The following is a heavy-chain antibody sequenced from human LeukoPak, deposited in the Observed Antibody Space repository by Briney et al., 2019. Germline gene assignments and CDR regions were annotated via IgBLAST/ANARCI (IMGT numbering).Heavy chain of an antibody. Sequence: GGSLRLSCAASGFTFSSYGMHWVRQAPGKGLEWVAVISYDGSNKYYADSVKGRFTISRDNSKNALYLQMNSLRAEDTAVYYCAKRTAAGGTYYFDYWGQGTLVTVSS. CDR3: AKRTAAGGTYYFDY. D-gene: IGHD6-13*01. CDR1: GFTFSSYG. V-gene: IGHV3-33*05. J-gene: IGHJ4*02. CDR2: ISYDGSNK.